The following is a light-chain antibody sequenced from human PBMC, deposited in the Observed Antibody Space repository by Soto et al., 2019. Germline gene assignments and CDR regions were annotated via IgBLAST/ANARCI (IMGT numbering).Light chain of an antibody. J-gene: IGLJ3*02. CDR3: QSYDTLGGSRV. CDR2: ENT. V-gene: IGLV1-40*01. CDR1: SSNIGAGYD. Sequence: QSVLTQPPSVSGAPGQRVTISCTGTSSNIGAGYDVHWYQQLPGTAPKLLIHENTNRPSGVPDRFSGSRSGTSASLAITGLQPEDEADYYCQSYDTLGGSRVFGGGTKVTVL.